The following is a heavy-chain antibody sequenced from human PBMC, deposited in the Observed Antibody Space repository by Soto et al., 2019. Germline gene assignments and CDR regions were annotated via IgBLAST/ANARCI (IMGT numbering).Heavy chain of an antibody. V-gene: IGHV1-18*01. D-gene: IGHD3-22*01. Sequence: ASVKVSCKASGYTFTSYGISWVRQAPGQGLEWMGWISAYNGNTNYAQKLQGRVTMTTDTSTSTAYMELRSLRSDDTAVYYCARDTPSGFGTMIVVPFPPFDYXGQGTLVTVSS. CDR3: ARDTPSGFGTMIVVPFPPFDY. CDR1: GYTFTSYG. CDR2: ISAYNGNT. J-gene: IGHJ4*02.